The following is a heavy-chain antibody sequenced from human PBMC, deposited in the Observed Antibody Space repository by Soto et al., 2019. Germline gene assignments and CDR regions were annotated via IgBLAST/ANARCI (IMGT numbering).Heavy chain of an antibody. Sequence: AETLSLTCTVSGGSISDYYWSWIRQPPGKGLEWIGYIHYTGSTNYNPSLKSRVTISIDTSKNQLSLKLSSVTAADTDVYYCARAEEVYAISGSLDIWGQGTMVTVS. CDR3: ARAEEVYAISGSLDI. J-gene: IGHJ3*02. V-gene: IGHV4-59*01. CDR2: IHYTGST. CDR1: GGSISDYY. D-gene: IGHD2-8*01.